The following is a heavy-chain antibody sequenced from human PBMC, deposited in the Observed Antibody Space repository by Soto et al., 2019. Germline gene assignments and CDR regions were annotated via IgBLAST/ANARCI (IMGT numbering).Heavy chain of an antibody. CDR3: AASCVGCGGFNYYGMDV. CDR2: IYYSGTT. CDR1: GASISSGGYY. Sequence: SETLSLTCSVSGASISSGGYYWNWIRQHPGKGLEWIGYIYYSGTTYYNPSLKSRVTISVDTSKNQFSLKLSSVTAADTAVYYCAASCVGCGGFNYYGMDVWGQGTTVTVS. D-gene: IGHD2-21*01. J-gene: IGHJ6*02. V-gene: IGHV4-31*03.